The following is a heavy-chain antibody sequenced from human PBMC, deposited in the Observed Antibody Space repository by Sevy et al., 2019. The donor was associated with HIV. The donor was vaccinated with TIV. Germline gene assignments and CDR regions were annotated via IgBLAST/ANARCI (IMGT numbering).Heavy chain of an antibody. D-gene: IGHD6-19*01. CDR3: AREGCNRPHDH. V-gene: IGHV3-23*01. J-gene: IGHJ4*02. CDR1: GFTFSSYA. Sequence: AGSLRLSCAASGFTFSSYAMSWVRQPPGKELEWVATFSFGCGKINYADSVKGRFTISRDNSKNTLFLQMNRLRAEDTAVYYCAREGCNRPHDHWGQGTLVTVSS. CDR2: FSFGCGKI.